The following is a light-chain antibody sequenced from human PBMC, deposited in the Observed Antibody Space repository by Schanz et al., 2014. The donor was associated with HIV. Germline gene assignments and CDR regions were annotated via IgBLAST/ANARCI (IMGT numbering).Light chain of an antibody. Sequence: DIPMTQSPSSLSASVGDTVTITCRASQGIGNELGWYQQKPGKAPKRLIYAASFLQSEVPSRFIGSGSGTEFTLTITNLQPDDSATYYCQQYDAYPWTFGQGTKVEIK. V-gene: IGKV1-17*02. CDR2: AAS. J-gene: IGKJ1*01. CDR3: QQYDAYPWT. CDR1: QGIGNE.